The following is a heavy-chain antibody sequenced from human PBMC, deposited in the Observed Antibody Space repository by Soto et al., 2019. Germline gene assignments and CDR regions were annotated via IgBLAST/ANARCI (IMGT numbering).Heavy chain of an antibody. J-gene: IGHJ6*02. CDR2: IKSKTDGGTT. CDR3: TTDQLDXYDFWSGSPSYYYGMDV. D-gene: IGHD3-3*01. CDR1: GFTFSDAW. Sequence: PGGSLRLSCAASGFTFSDAWMSWVRQAPGKGLEWVGRIKSKTDGGTTDYAAPVKGRFTISRDDSKNTLYLQMNSLKTEDTAVYYCTTDQLDXYDFWSGSPSYYYGMDVWGQGTTVTVSS. V-gene: IGHV3-15*01.